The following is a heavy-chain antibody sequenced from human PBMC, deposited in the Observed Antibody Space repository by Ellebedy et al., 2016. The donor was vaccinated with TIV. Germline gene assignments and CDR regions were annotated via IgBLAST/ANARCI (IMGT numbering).Heavy chain of an antibody. D-gene: IGHD5-18*01. CDR2: ILYDGSNK. V-gene: IGHV3-30-3*01. CDR3: AKGLVDTAMADY. CDR1: GFTFSNYA. J-gene: IGHJ4*02. Sequence: GESLKISCAASGFTFSNYAMHWVRQAPGKGLEWVAAILYDGSNKYYADSVKGRFTVSRDNSKNTVFLQMNSLRVEDTAVYYCAKGLVDTAMADYWGQGTLVTVSS.